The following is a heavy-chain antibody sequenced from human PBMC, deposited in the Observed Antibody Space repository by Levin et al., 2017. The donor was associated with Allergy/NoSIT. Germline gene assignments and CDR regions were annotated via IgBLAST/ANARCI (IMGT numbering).Heavy chain of an antibody. CDR1: GFTFDDYA. CDR2: ISWHSRTT. V-gene: IGHV3-9*01. Sequence: GGSLRLSCAASGFTFDDYAMHWVRQAPGKGLEWVSAISWHSRTTAYADSVKGRFTISRDNAKNSLFLQMNSLRPEDTAFYYCAKSAIVASGIVPLGIDKLDSWGQGTLVNVSA. J-gene: IGHJ4*02. CDR3: AKSAIVASGIVPLGIDKLDS. D-gene: IGHD5-12*01.